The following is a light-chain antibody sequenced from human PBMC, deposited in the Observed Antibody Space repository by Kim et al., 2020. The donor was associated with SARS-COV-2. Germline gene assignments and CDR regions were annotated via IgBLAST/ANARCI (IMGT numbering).Light chain of an antibody. J-gene: IGKJ2*01. CDR3: QQYYSYPYT. Sequence: SASTGDRVTITCRASQGISSYLAWYQKKSGQAPRLLIYAASTLQTGVPSRFSGSGSGTDFTLTISCLQSEDFASYYCQQYYSYPYTFGQGTKLEIK. CDR2: AAS. CDR1: QGISSY. V-gene: IGKV1-8*01.